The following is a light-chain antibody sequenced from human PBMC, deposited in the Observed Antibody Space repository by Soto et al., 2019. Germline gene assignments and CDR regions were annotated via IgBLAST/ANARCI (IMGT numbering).Light chain of an antibody. CDR2: GAS. CDR1: QSVSSN. J-gene: IGKJ1*01. Sequence: IVMTQSPATLSVYQGERATLSCRASQSVSSNLAWYQQKPGQAPRLLIYGASTRATGIPARFSGSGSGTEFTLTISSLQSEDFAVYYCQQYNTWPRTFGQGTKV. V-gene: IGKV3-15*01. CDR3: QQYNTWPRT.